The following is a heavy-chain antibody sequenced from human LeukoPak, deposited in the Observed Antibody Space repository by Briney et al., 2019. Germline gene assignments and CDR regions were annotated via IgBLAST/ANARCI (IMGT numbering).Heavy chain of an antibody. CDR3: ARAGSGHYTY. V-gene: IGHV6-1*01. CDR1: GDSVSASSVT. D-gene: IGHD3-10*01. J-gene: IGHJ4*02. Sequence: SQTLSLTCVISGDSVSASSVTWHWIRQSPSRGLEWLGRTYYRSKWFYDFAPSVRSRITINADTSKNQFSLHLNSVTPEDTAVYYCARAGSGHYTYWGQGTLVTVSS. CDR2: TYYRSKWFY.